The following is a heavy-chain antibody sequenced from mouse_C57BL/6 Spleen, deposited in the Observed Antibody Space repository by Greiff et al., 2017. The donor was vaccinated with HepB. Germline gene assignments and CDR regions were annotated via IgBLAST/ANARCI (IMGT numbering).Heavy chain of an antibody. D-gene: IGHD2-2*01. V-gene: IGHV14-3*01. J-gene: IGHJ3*01. CDR2: IDPANGNT. CDR1: GFNIKNTY. CDR3: APASMVTTRAVED. Sequence: VQLQESVAELVRPGASVKLSCTASGFNIKNTYMHWVKQRPEQGLEWIGRIDPANGNTKYAPKFQGKATITADTSSNTAYLQLSSLTSEDTALYYCAPASMVTTRAVEDWGQGTLVTGSA.